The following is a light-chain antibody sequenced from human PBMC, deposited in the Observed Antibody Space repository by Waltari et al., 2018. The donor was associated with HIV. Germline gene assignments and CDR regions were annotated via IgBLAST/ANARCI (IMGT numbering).Light chain of an antibody. V-gene: IGKV3-20*01. CDR1: QSVSSSY. Sequence: EIVLTQSPGTLSLSPGERATLSCRASQSVSSSYLAWYQQKPGPEPRLPIFGGTSRATPIPDRCGGNGSGTDFTVTISRLEPEDFAVYYCQQYDSSPSLTFGQGTRLEIK. CDR3: QQYDSSPSLT. J-gene: IGKJ5*01. CDR2: GGT.